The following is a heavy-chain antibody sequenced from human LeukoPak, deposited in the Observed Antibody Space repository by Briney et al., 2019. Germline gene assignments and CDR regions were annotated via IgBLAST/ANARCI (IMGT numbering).Heavy chain of an antibody. V-gene: IGHV3-23*01. D-gene: IGHD4-23*01. J-gene: IGHJ5*02. CDR2: IRGSGGST. Sequence: GGSLRLSCAASGFTFSSYGMSWVRQAPGKGLEWVSGIRGSGGSTYYADSVKGRFTISRDNSNNTLYVQMNSLRAEDTAVYYCARDTGRTTVADYWFDPWGQGTLVTVSS. CDR1: GFTFSSYG. CDR3: ARDTGRTTVADYWFDP.